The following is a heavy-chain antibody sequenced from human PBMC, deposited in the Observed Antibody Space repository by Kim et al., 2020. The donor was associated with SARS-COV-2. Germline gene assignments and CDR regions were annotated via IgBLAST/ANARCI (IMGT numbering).Heavy chain of an antibody. CDR3: AREMYYYDSSGLDV. V-gene: IGHV4-59*01. D-gene: IGHD3-22*01. Sequence: NPSLKSRVTISVDTSKNQFSLKLSSVTAADTAVYYCAREMYYYDSSGLDVWGQGTTVTVSS. J-gene: IGHJ6*02.